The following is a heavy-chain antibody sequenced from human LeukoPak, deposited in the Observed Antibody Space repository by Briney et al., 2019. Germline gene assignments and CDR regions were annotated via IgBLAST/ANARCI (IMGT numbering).Heavy chain of an antibody. CDR1: GFAFSNFA. CDR2: ISGSGGSI. D-gene: IGHD6-19*01. J-gene: IGHJ4*02. Sequence: GSLRLSCAASGFAFSNFAISWVRQAPGKGLEWISSISGSGGSIYSADSMKGRFTISRDNSRNRLYLQMNSLRAEDTAVYYCAKGRYISGWLFDSWGQGTLVTVSS. CDR3: AKGRYISGWLFDS. V-gene: IGHV3-23*01.